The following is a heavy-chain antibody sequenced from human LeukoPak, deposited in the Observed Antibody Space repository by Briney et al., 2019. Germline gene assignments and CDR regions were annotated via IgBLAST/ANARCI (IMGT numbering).Heavy chain of an antibody. CDR3: AKAPYYDSSGYYPIFGY. CDR2: ISGSGGST. J-gene: IGHJ4*02. Sequence: GGSLRLSCAASGFTFSSYAMSWVRQAPGRGLEWVSAISGSGGSTYYADSVKGRFTISRDNSKNTLYLQMNSLRAEDTAVYYCAKAPYYDSSGYYPIFGYWGQGTLVTVSS. V-gene: IGHV3-23*01. D-gene: IGHD3-22*01. CDR1: GFTFSSYA.